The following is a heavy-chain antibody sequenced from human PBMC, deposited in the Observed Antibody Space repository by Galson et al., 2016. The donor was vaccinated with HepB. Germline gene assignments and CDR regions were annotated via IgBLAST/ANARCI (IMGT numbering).Heavy chain of an antibody. V-gene: IGHV1-69*13. CDR2: IIRMFGTV. Sequence: SVKVSCKASGGIFSSYAMSWVRQAPGHGLEWMGGIIRMFGTVNYARKFQGRVTISADDSASTVYMELSGLRSDDTAVYYCARSQIAATFTGFAYWGQGPRVTVSP. CDR3: ARSQIAATFTGFAY. J-gene: IGHJ4*02. D-gene: IGHD6-25*01. CDR1: GGIFSSYA.